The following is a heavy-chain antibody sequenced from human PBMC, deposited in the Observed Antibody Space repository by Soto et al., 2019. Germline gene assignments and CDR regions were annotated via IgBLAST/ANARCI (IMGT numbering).Heavy chain of an antibody. D-gene: IGHD3-22*01. V-gene: IGHV3-15*07. CDR3: TTDSYSTIIIVRFDY. Sequence: PGGSLRLSCAASGFTFSNAWINWVRQAPGKGLEWVGRIKSKTDGGTTDYAEPVKSRFAISRDDSKKKEYLQMNSLKIEDTAVYYCTTDSYSTIIIVRFDYWGHGTLVTVSS. CDR1: GFTFSNAW. CDR2: IKSKTDGGTT. J-gene: IGHJ4*01.